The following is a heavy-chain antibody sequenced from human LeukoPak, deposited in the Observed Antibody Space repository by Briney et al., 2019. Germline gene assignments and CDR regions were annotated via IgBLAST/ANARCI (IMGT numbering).Heavy chain of an antibody. D-gene: IGHD3-22*01. J-gene: IGHJ4*02. V-gene: IGHV4-59*01. CDR3: ARTILEYYYDSNGRYYFDY. CDR1: GGSLSSFY. Sequence: PSETLSLTCTVSGGSLSSFYWSWIRQPPGKGLEWIGYIYYSGSTNYNPSLESRVTISVDTSKNQFSLKLSSVTAADTAVYYLARTILEYYYDSNGRYYFDYLGQGTLVTVSS. CDR2: IYYSGST.